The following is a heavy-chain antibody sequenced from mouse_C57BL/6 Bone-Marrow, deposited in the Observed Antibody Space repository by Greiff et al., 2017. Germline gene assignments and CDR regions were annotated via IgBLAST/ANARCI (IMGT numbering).Heavy chain of an antibody. CDR3: ARDSYPAYFDY. V-gene: IGHV1-82*01. J-gene: IGHJ2*01. CDR1: GYAFSSSW. CDR2: IYPGGGDT. Sequence: QVHVKQSGPELVKPGASVKISCTASGYAFSSSWMNWVKQRPGKGLEWIGRIYPGGGDTNYNGTFKGKATLTADKDSSTAYLPHTRLTSYDSAVYFCARDSYPAYFDYWGQGTTLTVSS. D-gene: IGHD2-12*01.